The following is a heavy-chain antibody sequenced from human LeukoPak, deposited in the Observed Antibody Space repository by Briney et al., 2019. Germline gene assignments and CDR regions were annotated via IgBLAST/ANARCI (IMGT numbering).Heavy chain of an antibody. J-gene: IGHJ4*02. Sequence: SETLSLTCTVSGGSISSYYWSWLRQPPGKGLEWIGYIYYSGSTNYNPSLKSRVTISVDTSKNQFSLKLSSVTAADTAVYYCARGRYDILTGYPLGYFDYWGQGTLVTVSS. V-gene: IGHV4-59*01. CDR2: IYYSGST. D-gene: IGHD3-9*01. CDR1: GGSISSYY. CDR3: ARGRYDILTGYPLGYFDY.